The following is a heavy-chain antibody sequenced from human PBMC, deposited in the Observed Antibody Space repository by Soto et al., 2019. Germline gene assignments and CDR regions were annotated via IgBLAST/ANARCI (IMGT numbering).Heavy chain of an antibody. CDR3: ARGYCSGASCYSRYYYGMDV. CDR1: GFTFSKFG. V-gene: IGHV3-30*03. D-gene: IGHD2-15*01. Sequence: GGSLRLSCAASGFTFSKFGMHWVRQAPGKGLEWVAVIVYDGGSKDYADSVKGRFTISRDNSKNTLYLEMNSLRAEDTAVYYCARGYCSGASCYSRYYYGMDVWGQGTTVTVSS. CDR2: IVYDGGSK. J-gene: IGHJ6*02.